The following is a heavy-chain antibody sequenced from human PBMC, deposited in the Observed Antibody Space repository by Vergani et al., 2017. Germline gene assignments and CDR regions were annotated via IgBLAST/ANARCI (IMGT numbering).Heavy chain of an antibody. D-gene: IGHD2-8*01. CDR2: INHSGST. V-gene: IGHV4-34*10. Sequence: QVQLQESCPGLVKPSETLSLTCAVYGGSFSGYYWSWIRQPPGKGLEWIGEINHSGSTNYNPSLKSRVTISVDTSKNQFSLKLSSVTAADTAVYYCARHGVWGYFDFDYWGQGTLVTVSS. J-gene: IGHJ4*02. CDR3: ARHGVWGYFDFDY. CDR1: GGSFSGYY.